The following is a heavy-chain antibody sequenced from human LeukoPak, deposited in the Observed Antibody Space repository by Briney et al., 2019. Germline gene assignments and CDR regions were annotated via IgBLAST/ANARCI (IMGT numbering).Heavy chain of an antibody. CDR3: AKGNWRYFDY. V-gene: IGHV3-23*01. CDR1: GFTFSTYV. CDR2: ISGSGGST. J-gene: IGHJ4*02. D-gene: IGHD1-1*01. Sequence: GGSLRLACAASGFTFSTYVMSWVRQAPGKGLEWVSAISGSGGSTYYADSVKGRFTISRDNSKNTLYLQMNSLGADDTAVYYCAKGNWRYFDYWGQGTLVTVSS.